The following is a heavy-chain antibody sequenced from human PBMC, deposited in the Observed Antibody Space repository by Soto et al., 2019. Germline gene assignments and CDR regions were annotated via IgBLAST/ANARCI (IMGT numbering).Heavy chain of an antibody. D-gene: IGHD4-17*01. CDR2: FDPEDGET. J-gene: IGHJ4*02. CDR1: GYTLTELS. V-gene: IGHV1-24*01. Sequence: GASVKVSCKVSGYTLTELSMHWVRQAPGKGLEWMGGFDPEDGETIYAQKFQGRVTMTEDTSTDTAYMKLSSVTAADTAVYYCARSSTVTTLAMYWGQGTLVTVSS. CDR3: ARSSTVTTLAMY.